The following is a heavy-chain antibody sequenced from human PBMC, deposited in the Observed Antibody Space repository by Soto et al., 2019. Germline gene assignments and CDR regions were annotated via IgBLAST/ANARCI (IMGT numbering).Heavy chain of an antibody. CDR2: ISGSGGTT. D-gene: IGHD3-10*01. V-gene: IGHV3-23*01. CDR1: GLTFSNYA. CDR3: AKNNMGYYLDY. J-gene: IGHJ4*02. Sequence: EVQVLESGGALVQPGWSLRLSCAASGLTFSNYAMSWVRQAPGKGLEWVSSISGSGGTTYYADSVKGRLTLSRDNSKNTLYLQMNSLRVEDTAVYYCAKNNMGYYLDYWGQGTLVTVSS.